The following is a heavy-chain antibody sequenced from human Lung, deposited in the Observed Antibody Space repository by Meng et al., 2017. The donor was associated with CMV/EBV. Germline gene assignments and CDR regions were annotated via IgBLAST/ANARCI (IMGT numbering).Heavy chain of an antibody. CDR3: AREVKGSYDFWSGYNWFDP. J-gene: IGHJ5*02. Sequence: SXTXSLXCPVSGGXISSYYWSWIRQPPGKGLEWIGYIYYSGSTNYNPSLKSRVTISVDTSKNQFSLKLSSVTAADTAVYYCAREVKGSYDFWSGYNWFDPWXQGTXVTVSS. CDR2: IYYSGST. D-gene: IGHD3-3*01. V-gene: IGHV4-59*01. CDR1: GGXISSYY.